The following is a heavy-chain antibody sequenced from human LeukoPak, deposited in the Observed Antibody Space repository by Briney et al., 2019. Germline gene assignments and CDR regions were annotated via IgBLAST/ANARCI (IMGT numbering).Heavy chain of an antibody. V-gene: IGHV3-21*01. CDR1: GFTFTSYS. D-gene: IGHD3-9*01. CDR3: ASRYEVLTGMLADYYYAMDV. CDR2: ISSSSTYI. J-gene: IGHJ6*02. Sequence: PGGSLRLSCAASGFTFTSYSMNWVRQAPGKGPECVSSISSSSTYIYYADSVKGRFTISRDNTKNSLYLQMNSLRAEDTAVYYCASRYEVLTGMLADYYYAMDVWGQGTTVTVSS.